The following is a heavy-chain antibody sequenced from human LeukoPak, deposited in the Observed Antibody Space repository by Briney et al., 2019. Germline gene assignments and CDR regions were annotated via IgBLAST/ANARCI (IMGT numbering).Heavy chain of an antibody. J-gene: IGHJ4*02. CDR3: ASPLSYYDSSGYDY. CDR1: GYTFTGYY. D-gene: IGHD3-22*01. V-gene: IGHV1-2*02. Sequence: ASVKFSCKASGYTFTGYYMHWVRQAPGQGLEWMGWINPNSGGTNYAQKFQGRVTMTRDTSISTAYMELSRLRSDDTAVYYCASPLSYYDSSGYDYWGQGTLVTVSS. CDR2: INPNSGGT.